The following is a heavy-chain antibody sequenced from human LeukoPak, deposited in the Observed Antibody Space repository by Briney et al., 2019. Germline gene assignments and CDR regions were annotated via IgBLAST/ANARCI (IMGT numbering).Heavy chain of an antibody. V-gene: IGHV3-11*03. CDR2: FNNMEIYT. D-gene: IGHD6-13*01. CDR1: GFSLSDYY. Sequence: GGSLRLSCAASGFSLSDYYMSWIRQAPGKGLEWIAYFNNMEIYTNYAESVKGRFTISRDSAKNSLYLQMNSLRADDTAVYYCASGTAEAPLDNWGQGTLVTVS. J-gene: IGHJ1*01. CDR3: ASGTAEAPLDN.